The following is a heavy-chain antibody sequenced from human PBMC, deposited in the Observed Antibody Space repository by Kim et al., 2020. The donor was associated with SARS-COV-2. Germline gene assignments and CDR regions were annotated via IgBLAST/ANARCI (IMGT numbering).Heavy chain of an antibody. CDR2: IYSGGST. D-gene: IGHD2-8*01. Sequence: GGSLRLSCAASGFTVSSNYMSWVRQAPGKGLEWVSVIYSGGSTYYADSVKGRFTISRDNSKNTLYLQMNSLRAEDTAVYYCASCMGYYYYGMDVWGQGTTVTVSS. J-gene: IGHJ6*02. CDR1: GFTVSSNY. V-gene: IGHV3-53*01. CDR3: ASCMGYYYYGMDV.